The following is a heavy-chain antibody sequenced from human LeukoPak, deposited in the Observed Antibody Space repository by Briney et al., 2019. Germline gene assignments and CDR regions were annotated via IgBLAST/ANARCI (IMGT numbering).Heavy chain of an antibody. Sequence: PGGSLRLSCAAPGFTFSSYGMHWVRQAPGKGLEWVAVIWYDGSNKYYADSVKGRFTISRDNSKNTLYLQMNSLRAEDTAVYYCARDSMTSGSYYALSYYFDYWGQGTLVTVSS. J-gene: IGHJ4*02. V-gene: IGHV3-33*08. CDR3: ARDSMTSGSYYALSYYFDY. D-gene: IGHD3-10*01. CDR1: GFTFSSYG. CDR2: IWYDGSNK.